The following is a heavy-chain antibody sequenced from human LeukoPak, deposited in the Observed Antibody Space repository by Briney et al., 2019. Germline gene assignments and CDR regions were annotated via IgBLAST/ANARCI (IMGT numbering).Heavy chain of an antibody. J-gene: IGHJ4*02. Sequence: ASVKVSCKASGYTFTGYYMHWVRQAPGQGLEWMGWINPNSGGTTYAQKFQGRVTMTRDTSISTAYMELSRLRSDDTAVYYCARGPLIQLGYCSSTSCYINYFDYWGQGTLVTVSS. CDR3: ARGPLIQLGYCSSTSCYINYFDY. V-gene: IGHV1-2*02. D-gene: IGHD2-2*02. CDR1: GYTFTGYY. CDR2: INPNSGGT.